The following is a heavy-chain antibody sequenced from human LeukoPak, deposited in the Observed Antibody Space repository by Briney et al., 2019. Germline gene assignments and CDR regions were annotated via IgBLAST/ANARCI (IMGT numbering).Heavy chain of an antibody. D-gene: IGHD1-26*01. Sequence: GGSLRLSCAASGLTFSSYSMNWVRQAPGKGLEWVSSISSSSSYIYYADSVKGRFTISRDNAKNSLYLQMNSLRAEDTAVYYCARHPLVGWELLWGQGTLVTVSS. CDR2: ISSSSSYI. V-gene: IGHV3-21*01. CDR1: GLTFSSYS. J-gene: IGHJ4*02. CDR3: ARHPLVGWELL.